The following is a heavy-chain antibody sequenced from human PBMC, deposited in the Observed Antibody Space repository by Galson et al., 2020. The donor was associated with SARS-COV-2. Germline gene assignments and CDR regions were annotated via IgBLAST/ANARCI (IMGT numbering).Heavy chain of an antibody. J-gene: IGHJ4*02. CDR1: GYIFSSYG. CDR3: ARDRLGYCTGGVCYRGDY. V-gene: IGHV1-18*01. CDR2: ISAQTGNT. D-gene: IGHD2-8*02. Sequence: ASVKVSCKASGYIFSSYGVSWARQAPGQGLEWMGWISAQTGNTNYAQNLQARVTLTTDKSTSTAYMELRSLRSDDTAVYYCARDRLGYCTGGVCYRGDYWGQGTLVTVSS.